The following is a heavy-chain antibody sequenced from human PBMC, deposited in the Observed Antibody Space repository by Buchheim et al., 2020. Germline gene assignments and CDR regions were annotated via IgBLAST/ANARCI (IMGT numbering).Heavy chain of an antibody. CDR1: GFTFSSYS. CDR3: ARRGGPVIASAGSNWYFDL. D-gene: IGHD6-13*01. J-gene: IGHJ2*01. V-gene: IGHV3-48*01. Sequence: EVQLVEPGGGSVQPGGSLRLSCAASGFTFSSYSMNWVRQAPGRGLEWLSYITISGGAIYYAESLKGRFTISRDSAKNSLYLQMNSLTAEDTAVYYCARRGGPVIASAGSNWYFDLWGRGTL. CDR2: ITISGGAI.